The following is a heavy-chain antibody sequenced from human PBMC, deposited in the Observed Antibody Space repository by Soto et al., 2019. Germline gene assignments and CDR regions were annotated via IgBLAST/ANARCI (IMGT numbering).Heavy chain of an antibody. V-gene: IGHV4-31*03. Sequence: SETLSLTCTVSGGSISSGGYYWSWIRQHPGKGLEWIGYIYYSGSTYYNPSLKSRVTMTTDTSTSTAYMELRSLRSDDTAVYYCAREYSSGWYLCDYWGQGTLVTVSS. CDR2: IYYSGST. D-gene: IGHD6-19*01. CDR3: AREYSSGWYLCDY. J-gene: IGHJ4*02. CDR1: GGSISSGGYY.